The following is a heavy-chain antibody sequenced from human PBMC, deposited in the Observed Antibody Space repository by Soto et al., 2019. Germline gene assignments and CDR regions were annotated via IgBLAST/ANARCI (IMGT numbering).Heavy chain of an antibody. CDR2: IKQDGSEK. CDR1: GLTFSSSW. CDR3: ARDLGYQTGDY. J-gene: IGHJ4*02. V-gene: IGHV3-7*01. D-gene: IGHD1-1*01. Sequence: EVQLVESGGGLVQPGGSLRLSCAASGLTFSSSWMSWARQAPGKGLEWVANIKQDGSEKYYLDSVKGRFTISRDNAKNSLYLQMNSLRAEDTAVYYCARDLGYQTGDYWGQGTLVTVSS.